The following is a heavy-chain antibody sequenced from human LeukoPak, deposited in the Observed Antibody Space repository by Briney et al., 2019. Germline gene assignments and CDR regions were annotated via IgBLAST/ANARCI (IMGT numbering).Heavy chain of an antibody. Sequence: PGGSLRLSCAASGFTFSTYAITWVRQGPGKALEWVSAIRPDGDRTYYANSVRGRFTISRDNSKDTVYLQINGLRVEDTAVYYCAREQSGTRGWYTVDYWGQGTLVTVSS. D-gene: IGHD6-19*01. J-gene: IGHJ4*02. CDR2: IRPDGDRT. CDR3: AREQSGTRGWYTVDY. CDR1: GFTFSTYA. V-gene: IGHV3-23*01.